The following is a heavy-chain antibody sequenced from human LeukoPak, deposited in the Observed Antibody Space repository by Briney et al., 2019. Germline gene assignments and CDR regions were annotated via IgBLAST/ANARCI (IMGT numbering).Heavy chain of an antibody. CDR1: GFTFSSNE. D-gene: IGHD3-10*01. CDR3: ARDYYTSGSPNDY. Sequence: GGSLRLSCAASGFTFSSNEMTWVRQAPGKGLEWISYISSSGTTTHYANSVKGRFTISRDNAKNTLYLQMNSLRAEDTAVYYCARDYYTSGSPNDYWGQGTLVTVSS. V-gene: IGHV3-48*03. J-gene: IGHJ4*02. CDR2: ISSSGTTT.